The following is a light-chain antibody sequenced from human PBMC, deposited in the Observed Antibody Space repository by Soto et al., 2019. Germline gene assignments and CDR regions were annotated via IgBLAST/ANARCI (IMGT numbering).Light chain of an antibody. V-gene: IGLV2-23*02. Sequence: QSVLTQPASVSGSPGQSITISCTGTSSDVGSYNLVSWYQQHPGKAPKLMIYEVSKRPSGVSNRFSGSKSGNTASLTISGLQAEDEADYYCFSYAGRDVVFGGGTKLTVL. CDR2: EVS. CDR1: SSDVGSYNL. CDR3: FSYAGRDVV. J-gene: IGLJ2*01.